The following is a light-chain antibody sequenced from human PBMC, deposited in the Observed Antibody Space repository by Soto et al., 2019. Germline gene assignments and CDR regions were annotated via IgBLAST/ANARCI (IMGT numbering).Light chain of an antibody. CDR1: SSDVGGYNY. J-gene: IGLJ2*01. CDR2: DVS. Sequence: QSVLTQPASVSGSPGQSITISCTGTSSDVGGYNYVSWYQQHPGKAPKLMSYDVSNRPSGVSNRFSGSKSGNTASLTISGLQADDEADYYCSSYTSSSTLGVVFGGGTKLTVL. V-gene: IGLV2-14*01. CDR3: SSYTSSSTLGVV.